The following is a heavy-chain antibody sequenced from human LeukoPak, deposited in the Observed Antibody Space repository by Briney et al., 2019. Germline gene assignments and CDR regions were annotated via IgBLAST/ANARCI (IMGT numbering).Heavy chain of an antibody. Sequence: GGSLRLSCAASGFPFRSYDMNWVRQAPGKGPEWVAYITANNTTKYYADSVKGRFTISRDNAKKSLFLQMNSLRAEDTAVYYCAAASAFSSSWRSWGQGTVVTVSS. V-gene: IGHV3-48*01. J-gene: IGHJ5*02. CDR2: ITANNTTK. D-gene: IGHD6-13*01. CDR3: AAASAFSSSWRS. CDR1: GFPFRSYD.